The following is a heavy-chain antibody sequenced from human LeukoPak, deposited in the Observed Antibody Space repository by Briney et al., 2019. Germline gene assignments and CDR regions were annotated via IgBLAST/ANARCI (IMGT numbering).Heavy chain of an antibody. J-gene: IGHJ4*02. Sequence: SETLSLTCTVSGGSISSSSYYWGWIRQPPGKGLEWIGSTYYSGSTYYNPSLKSRVTISVDTSKNQFSLKLSSVTAADTAVYYCARGTYYYGSGSPVPFDYWGQGTLVTVSS. D-gene: IGHD3-10*01. CDR3: ARGTYYYGSGSPVPFDY. CDR2: TYYSGST. CDR1: GGSISSSSYY. V-gene: IGHV4-39*01.